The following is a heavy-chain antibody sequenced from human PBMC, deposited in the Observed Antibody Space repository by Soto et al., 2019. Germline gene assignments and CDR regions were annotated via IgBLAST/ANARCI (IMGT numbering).Heavy chain of an antibody. J-gene: IGHJ4*02. D-gene: IGHD1-1*01. CDR3: AKDGTGWNDGVPFRFADY. Sequence: QVQLVESGGGVVQPGRSLRLSCAASGFTFSSYGMHWVRQAPGKGLEWVAVISYDGSNKYYADSVKGRFTISRDNSKNTXXLQMNSLRAEDTAVYYCAKDGTGWNDGVPFRFADYWGQGTLVTVSS. V-gene: IGHV3-30*18. CDR2: ISYDGSNK. CDR1: GFTFSSYG.